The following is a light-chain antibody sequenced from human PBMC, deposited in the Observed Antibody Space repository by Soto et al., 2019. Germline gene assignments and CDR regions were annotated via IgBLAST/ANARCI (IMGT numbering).Light chain of an antibody. CDR3: TSYSSSGTLL. V-gene: IGLV2-14*03. CDR2: DVS. Sequence: QSALTQPASVSGSPGQSLTISCTRTSSDVCGHNYVSWYQHHPGKAPKLMIYDVSHRPPGVSNRFSGSKSGNTASLTISVLQPEEEADDFCTSYSSSGTLLFGGGTKLTVL. CDR1: SSDVCGHNY. J-gene: IGLJ2*01.